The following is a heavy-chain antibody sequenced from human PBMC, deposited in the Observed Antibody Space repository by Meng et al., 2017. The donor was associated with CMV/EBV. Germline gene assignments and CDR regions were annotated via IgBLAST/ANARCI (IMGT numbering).Heavy chain of an antibody. D-gene: IGHD2-2*01. CDR1: GFTFSSYD. CDR2: IGTAGDT. CDR3: ARGSSTSSGGVYYYYGMDV. J-gene: IGHJ6*02. Sequence: GESLKISCAASGFTFSSYDMHWVRQATGKGLEWVSAIGTAGDTYYPGSVKGRFTISRENAKNSLYLQMSSLRAGDTAVYYCARGSSTSSGGVYYYYGMDVWGQGTTVTVSS. V-gene: IGHV3-13*01.